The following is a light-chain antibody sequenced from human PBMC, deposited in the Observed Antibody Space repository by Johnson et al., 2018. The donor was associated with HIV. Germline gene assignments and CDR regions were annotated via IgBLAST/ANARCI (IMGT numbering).Light chain of an antibody. J-gene: IGLJ1*01. CDR3: GTWDNSLGAHYC. CDR2: EKN. V-gene: IGLV1-51*02. Sequence: HSVLTQPPSVSAAPGQKVTISCSGRSSNIGSNSVSWYQQLPGTSPKLLIYEKNKRPSGIPDRFAASTSATSAILDITGLQTGDEADYYCGTWDNSLGAHYCFGIGTKVTVL. CDR1: SSNIGSNS.